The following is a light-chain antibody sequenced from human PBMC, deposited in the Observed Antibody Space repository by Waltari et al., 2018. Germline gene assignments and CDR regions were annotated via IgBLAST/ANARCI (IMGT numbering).Light chain of an antibody. CDR2: DAS. Sequence: DIQMTQSPSSLSASVGDRVTITCQASQDINNQLTWFQQKPGKAPTLLIYDASNLETGVPSRFNGRGSGTDDTLTISNLQAEDTATYYCQQDNKIPLTFGQGTKLEIK. CDR3: QQDNKIPLT. CDR1: QDINNQ. V-gene: IGKV1-33*01. J-gene: IGKJ2*01.